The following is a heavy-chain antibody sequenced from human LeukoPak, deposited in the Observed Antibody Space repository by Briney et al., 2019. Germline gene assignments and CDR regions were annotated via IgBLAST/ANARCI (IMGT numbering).Heavy chain of an antibody. V-gene: IGHV1-69*13. D-gene: IGHD6-13*01. J-gene: IGHJ4*02. CDR1: GGTFSSYA. Sequence: SVKVSCKASGGTFSSYAISWVRQAPGQGLEWMGGIIPIFGTANYAQKFQGRVTITADESTSTAYMGLSSLRSEDTAVYYCARDRTNFPHVSSWKPDFDYWGQGTLVTVSS. CDR2: IIPIFGTA. CDR3: ARDRTNFPHVSSWKPDFDY.